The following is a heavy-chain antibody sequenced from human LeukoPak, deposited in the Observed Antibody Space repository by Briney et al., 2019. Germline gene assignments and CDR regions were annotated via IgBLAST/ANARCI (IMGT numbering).Heavy chain of an antibody. Sequence: GGSLRLSCAASGFTVSSNYMSWVRQAPGKGLEWVSVIYSGGNTHYADSVKGRFTISRDNSKNTLYLQMNSLRAEDTAVYYCARDYGSGSYYSGYWGQGTLVTVSS. CDR1: GFTVSSNY. CDR2: IYSGGNT. V-gene: IGHV3-53*01. CDR3: ARDYGSGSYYSGY. D-gene: IGHD3-10*01. J-gene: IGHJ4*02.